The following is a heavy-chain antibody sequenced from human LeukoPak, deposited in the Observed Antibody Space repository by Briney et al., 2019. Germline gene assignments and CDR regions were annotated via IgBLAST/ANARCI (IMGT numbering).Heavy chain of an antibody. CDR2: INTYNGNT. CDR3: GRDRSEHYYRADYSGNDAVDL. J-gene: IGHJ3*01. D-gene: IGHD3-16*02. Sequence: ASVKVSCKASDYPFITYGVSWVRQAPGQGLEWMGWINTYNGNTNYAQKLQGRVTMTTDTSTNTAYMELRRLRSNDTAVNSFGRDRSEHYYRADYSGNDAVDLWGQGTMVTVSS. V-gene: IGHV1-18*01. CDR1: DYPFITYG.